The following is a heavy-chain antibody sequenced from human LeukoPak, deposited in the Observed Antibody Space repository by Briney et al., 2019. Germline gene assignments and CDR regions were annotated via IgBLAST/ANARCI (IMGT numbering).Heavy chain of an antibody. Sequence: SVKVSCKASGGTFSSYAISWVRQAPGQGLEWMGRIIPILGIANYAQKFQGRVTTTADKSTSTAYMELSSLRSEDTAVYYCARGGGSYLGGGADYWGQGTLVTVSS. CDR2: IIPILGIA. D-gene: IGHD1-26*01. J-gene: IGHJ4*02. CDR1: GGTFSSYA. V-gene: IGHV1-69*04. CDR3: ARGGGSYLGGGADY.